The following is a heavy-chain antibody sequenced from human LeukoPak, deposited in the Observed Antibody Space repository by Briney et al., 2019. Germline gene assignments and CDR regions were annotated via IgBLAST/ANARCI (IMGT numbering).Heavy chain of an antibody. J-gene: IGHJ6*03. CDR2: INPNSGGT. V-gene: IGHV1-2*02. Sequence: ASVKVSCTASGYTFTGYYMHSVRQAPGEGLERMGWINPNSGGTNYAQKFQGRVTMTRDTSISTAYMELSRLRSDDTAVYYCARGPYPGEDIVVVPAEYYYYYYMDVWGKGTTVTVSS. CDR1: GYTFTGYY. CDR3: ARGPYPGEDIVVVPAEYYYYYYMDV. D-gene: IGHD2-2*01.